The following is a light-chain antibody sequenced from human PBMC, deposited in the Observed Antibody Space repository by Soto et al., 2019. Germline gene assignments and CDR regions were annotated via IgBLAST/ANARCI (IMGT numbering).Light chain of an antibody. CDR1: QSISTRH. J-gene: IGKJ1*01. Sequence: EIVLTQSPGTLSLSPGERVTVSCRASQSISTRHLAWYQKRPGQAPRLLINGASNRATGIPARFSGSGSGTDFTLTISSIEPEDFAVYYCQQRSNWTFGQGTKVDIK. CDR2: GAS. V-gene: IGKV3-11*01. CDR3: QQRSNWT.